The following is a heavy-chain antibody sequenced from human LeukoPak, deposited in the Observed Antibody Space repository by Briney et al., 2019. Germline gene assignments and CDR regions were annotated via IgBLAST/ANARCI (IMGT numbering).Heavy chain of an antibody. CDR3: MRRSTDAMDV. V-gene: IGHV4-34*01. D-gene: IGHD1-26*01. CDR2: IYYSGST. Sequence: SETLSLTCAVYGGSFSGYYWSWIRQPPGRGLEWIGTIYYSGSTYYNPSLKSRVTISVDTSKNQFSLRLSSVTAADTAVYFCMRRSTDAMDVWGQGTTVTVSS. CDR1: GGSFSGYY. J-gene: IGHJ6*02.